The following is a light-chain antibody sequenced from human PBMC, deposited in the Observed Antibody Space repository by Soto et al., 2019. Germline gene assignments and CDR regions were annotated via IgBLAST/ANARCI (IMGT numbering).Light chain of an antibody. J-gene: IGKJ2*01. Sequence: DIVLTQSPGTLSLSPGERATLSCRASQSVSSSYLAWYQHKPGQAPRLLIYGASSRATGIPDRFSGSGSGTDFTLTISRLEPEEFVVYYCQQYGSSPHTFGQGTKLEIK. CDR3: QQYGSSPHT. CDR2: GAS. CDR1: QSVSSSY. V-gene: IGKV3-20*01.